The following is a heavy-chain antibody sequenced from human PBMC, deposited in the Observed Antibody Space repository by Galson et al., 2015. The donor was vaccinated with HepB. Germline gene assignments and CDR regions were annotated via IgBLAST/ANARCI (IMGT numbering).Heavy chain of an antibody. J-gene: IGHJ4*02. D-gene: IGHD6-6*01. Sequence: SLRLSCAASGFTFSRYAIHWVRQAPGKGLEWVAIISYDGSNKNYGDSVTGRFTISRDNSRNTLYVQMNSLRAEDTAVYYCAKADVAYSSSSAGFDYWGQGALVTVSS. V-gene: IGHV3-30*18. CDR3: AKADVAYSSSSAGFDY. CDR2: ISYDGSNK. CDR1: GFTFSRYA.